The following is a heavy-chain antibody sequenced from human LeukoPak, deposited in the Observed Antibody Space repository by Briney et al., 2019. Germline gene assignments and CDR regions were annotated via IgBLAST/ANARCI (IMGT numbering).Heavy chain of an antibody. Sequence: GGSLRLSCAASGFTFSSYSKHWVRQAPGKGLEWVAVLSYDGSNEYYTDSVKGRFTISRDNSKNTLLLQMNSLRIEDTAEYYCARDAPSPGAAHSSSYYFDYWGQGTLVTVSS. CDR2: LSYDGSNE. CDR3: ARDAPSPGAAHSSSYYFDY. J-gene: IGHJ4*02. CDR1: GFTFSSYS. D-gene: IGHD6-13*01. V-gene: IGHV3-30-3*01.